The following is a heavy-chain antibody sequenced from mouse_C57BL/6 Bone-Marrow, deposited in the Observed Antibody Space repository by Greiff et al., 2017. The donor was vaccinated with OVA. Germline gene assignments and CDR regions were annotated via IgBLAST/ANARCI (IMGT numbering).Heavy chain of an antibody. V-gene: IGHV10-1*01. CDR1: GFSFNTYA. CDR3: VRQTYYYGSSYVDYAMDY. CDR2: IRSKSNNYAT. J-gene: IGHJ4*01. D-gene: IGHD1-1*01. Sequence: GGGLVQPKGSLKLSCAASGFSFNTYAMNWVRQAPGKGLEWVARIRSKSNNYATYYADSVKDRFTISRDDSESMLYLQMNNLKTEDTAMYYCVRQTYYYGSSYVDYAMDYWGQGTSVTVSS.